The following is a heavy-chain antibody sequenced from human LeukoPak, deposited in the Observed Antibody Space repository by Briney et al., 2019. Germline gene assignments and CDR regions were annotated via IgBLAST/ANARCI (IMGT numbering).Heavy chain of an antibody. CDR2: IRYDGSNK. J-gene: IGHJ4*02. Sequence: GGSLRLSCAASGFSFSSYGMHWVRQAPGKGLEWVAFIRYDGSNKYYADSVKGRFTISRDNSKNTLYLQMNSLRAEDTAVYYCARDLSGVTGYTYGRGIDYWGQGTLVTVSS. V-gene: IGHV3-30*02. D-gene: IGHD5-18*01. CDR1: GFSFSSYG. CDR3: ARDLSGVTGYTYGRGIDY.